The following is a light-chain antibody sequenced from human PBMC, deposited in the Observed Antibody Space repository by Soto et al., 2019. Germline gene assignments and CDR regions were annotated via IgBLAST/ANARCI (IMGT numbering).Light chain of an antibody. CDR1: QGISSY. CDR2: AAS. V-gene: IGKV1-9*01. Sequence: DIQLTQSPSFLSASVGDRVTISCRASQGISSYLAWYQQKPGKAPKLLIYAASTLQSGVPSTFSGRGSGTEFTLTISSLQPEDFATYYCQQLNSYPRTFGPGTKGDIK. CDR3: QQLNSYPRT. J-gene: IGKJ1*01.